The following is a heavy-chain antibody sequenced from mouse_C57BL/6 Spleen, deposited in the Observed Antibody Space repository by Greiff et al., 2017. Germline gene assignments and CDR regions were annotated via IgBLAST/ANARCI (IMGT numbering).Heavy chain of an antibody. J-gene: IGHJ3*01. CDR2: IDPEDGDT. V-gene: IGHV14-1*01. CDR3: TSYSNQFAY. Sequence: VQLQQSGAELVRPGATVKLSCTASGFNIKDYYMHWVKQRPEQGLEWIGRIDPEDGDTEYAPKFQGKATMTADTSSNTAYLQLSSLTSEDTAVYYCTSYSNQFAYWGQGTLVTVSA. CDR1: GFNIKDYY. D-gene: IGHD2-5*01.